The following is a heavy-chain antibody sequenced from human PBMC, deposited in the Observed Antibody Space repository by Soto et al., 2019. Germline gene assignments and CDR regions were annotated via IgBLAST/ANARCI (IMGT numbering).Heavy chain of an antibody. Sequence: PGGSLRLSCAASGFTFSSYGMHWVRQAPGKGLEWVAVIWYDGSNKYYADSVKGRFTISRDNAKKSLHLQMNNLKPDDTALYYCAKEGCTSCVYLDSWGQGSLVTVSS. V-gene: IGHV3-30*02. J-gene: IGHJ4*02. D-gene: IGHD2-2*01. CDR2: IWYDGSNK. CDR3: AKEGCTSCVYLDS. CDR1: GFTFSSYG.